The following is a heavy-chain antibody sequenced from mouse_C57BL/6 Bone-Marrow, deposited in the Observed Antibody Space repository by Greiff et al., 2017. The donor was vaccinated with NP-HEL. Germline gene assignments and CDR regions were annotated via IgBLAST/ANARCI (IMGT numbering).Heavy chain of an antibody. CDR3: AARQTGTAWFAY. V-gene: IGHV5-9*01. CDR1: GFTFSSYT. CDR2: ISGGGGNT. D-gene: IGHD4-1*01. J-gene: IGHJ3*01. Sequence: EVQRVESGGGLVKPGGSLKLSCAASGFTFSSYTMSWVRQTPEKRLEWVATISGGGGNTYYPDSVKGRFTISRDNAKNTLYLQMSSLRSEDTALYYCAARQTGTAWFAYWGQGTLVTVSA.